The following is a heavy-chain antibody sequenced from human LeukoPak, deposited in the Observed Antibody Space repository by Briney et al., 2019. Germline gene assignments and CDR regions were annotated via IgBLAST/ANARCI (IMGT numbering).Heavy chain of an antibody. D-gene: IGHD7-27*01. CDR1: GFTFSSYE. J-gene: IGHJ4*02. CDR3: ARDDSLGVDY. Sequence: GGSLRLSCAASGFTFSSYEMNWVRQAPGKGLEWVSYIGSSGSTIYYADSVKGRFTISRDNAKNSLYLQMNGLRAEDTAVYYCARDDSLGVDYWGQGTLVTVSS. V-gene: IGHV3-48*03. CDR2: IGSSGSTI.